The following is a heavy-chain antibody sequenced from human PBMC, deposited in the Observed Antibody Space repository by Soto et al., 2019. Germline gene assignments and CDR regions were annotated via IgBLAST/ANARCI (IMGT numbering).Heavy chain of an antibody. Sequence: QVQLVQSGAEVKKPESSVKVSCKAPGGTFSTYAISWVRQAPGQGLEWMGGIIPMFGTANYAQRFQDRVTITADESTNTVYRELISLRSEDTAVYFCASGIQLWLRRINNGYSGWGQGTLVTVSS. V-gene: IGHV1-69*12. CDR1: GGTFSTYA. D-gene: IGHD5-18*01. CDR3: ASGIQLWLRRINNGYSG. J-gene: IGHJ4*02. CDR2: IIPMFGTA.